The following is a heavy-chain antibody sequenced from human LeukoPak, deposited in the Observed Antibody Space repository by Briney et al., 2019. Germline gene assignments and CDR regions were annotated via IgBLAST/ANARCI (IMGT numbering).Heavy chain of an antibody. CDR3: AKEMAPEGYSYGYDY. D-gene: IGHD5-18*01. CDR2: IPYDGSNK. J-gene: IGHJ4*02. Sequence: PGGSLRLSCAASGFTFSSYAMHWVRQAPGKGLEWVALIPYDGSNKYYADSVKGRFTISRDNSKNTLYLQMNSLRADDTAVYYCAKEMAPEGYSYGYDYWGQGTLVTVSS. CDR1: GFTFSSYA. V-gene: IGHV3-30*04.